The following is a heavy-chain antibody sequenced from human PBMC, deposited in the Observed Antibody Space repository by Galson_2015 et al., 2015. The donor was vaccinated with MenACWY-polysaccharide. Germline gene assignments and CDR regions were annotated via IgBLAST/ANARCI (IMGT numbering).Heavy chain of an antibody. CDR1: GFTFSSFA. Sequence: SLRLSCAASGFTFSSFAMSWVRQAPGKGLEWVSAISGSGGRTSYADSVQGRFTISRDNSKNTLNLQMNSLRAEDTAVYYCAKTDSYASGRFGPWGQGTLVTVSS. V-gene: IGHV3-23*01. CDR3: AKTDSYASGRFGP. CDR2: ISGSGGRT. D-gene: IGHD5-18*01. J-gene: IGHJ5*02.